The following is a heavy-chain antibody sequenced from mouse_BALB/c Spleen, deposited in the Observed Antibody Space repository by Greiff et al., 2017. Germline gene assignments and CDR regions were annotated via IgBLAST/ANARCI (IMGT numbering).Heavy chain of an antibody. CDR1: GFSLTSYD. J-gene: IGHJ4*01. CDR2: IWTGGGT. Sequence: QVQLQQSGPGLVAPSQSLSITCTVSGFSLTSYDISWIRQPPGKGLEWLGVIWTGGGTNYNSAFMSRLSISKDNSKSQVFLKMNSLQTDDTAIYYCVRSYYGDAMDYWGQGTSVTVSS. D-gene: IGHD2-10*01. V-gene: IGHV2-9-2*01. CDR3: VRSYYGDAMDY.